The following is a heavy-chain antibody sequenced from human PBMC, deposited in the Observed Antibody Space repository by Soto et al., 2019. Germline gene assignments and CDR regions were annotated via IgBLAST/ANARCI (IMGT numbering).Heavy chain of an antibody. CDR1: GFAFSSYG. J-gene: IGHJ4*02. CDR3: ARKPETGTTVPFDY. D-gene: IGHD1-1*01. V-gene: IGHV3-30*03. CDR2: ISSDGHTK. Sequence: GGSLRLSCAASGFAFSSYGIHWVRQAPGRGLEWVAIISSDGHTKYYADSVRGRFTISRDNSKNTMYLQMNSLRAEDTAVYYCARKPETGTTVPFDYWGQGTLVTVSS.